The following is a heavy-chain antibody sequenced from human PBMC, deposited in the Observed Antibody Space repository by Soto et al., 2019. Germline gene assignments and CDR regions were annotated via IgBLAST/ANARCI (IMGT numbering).Heavy chain of an antibody. CDR2: IHYSGIT. Sequence: PSETLSLTCTVSGGSIGSYHWRWLRQPPGKGLEWIGYIHYSGITNYNPSLKSRVTISVDTSKNQFSLKLSSVTAADTAVYYCARHSGVSGTLSYYFEHWGQGTLVTVSS. J-gene: IGHJ4*02. D-gene: IGHD1-26*01. CDR1: GGSIGSYH. CDR3: ARHSGVSGTLSYYFEH. V-gene: IGHV4-59*08.